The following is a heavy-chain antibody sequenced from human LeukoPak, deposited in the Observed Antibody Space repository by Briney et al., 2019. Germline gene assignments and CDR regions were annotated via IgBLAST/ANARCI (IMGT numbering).Heavy chain of an antibody. Sequence: PSETLSLTCTVSGYSITSGYYWGWIRQPPGKGLEWIGSIYHSGSTHYNPSFNSRVTMSVDTSKNQVSLKLSSVTAADTAVYYCAGGVTIVRGTSKHFDYWGQGTLVTVSS. CDR3: AGGVTIVRGTSKHFDY. J-gene: IGHJ4*02. CDR1: GYSITSGYY. CDR2: IYHSGST. V-gene: IGHV4-38-2*02. D-gene: IGHD3-10*01.